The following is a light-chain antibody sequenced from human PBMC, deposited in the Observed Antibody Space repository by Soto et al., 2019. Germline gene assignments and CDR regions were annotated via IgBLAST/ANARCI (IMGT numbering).Light chain of an antibody. CDR1: QSVSSY. CDR3: QHRGKWPRT. CDR2: GAS. J-gene: IGKJ2*01. Sequence: EIVLTQSPATLSLSPGERATLSCRASQSVSSYLAWYQQKPGQAPRLLIYGASNRATGIPARFSGSVSGTDFTLTISSLEPEDFAVYYCQHRGKWPRTFGQGTKLEIK. V-gene: IGKV3-11*01.